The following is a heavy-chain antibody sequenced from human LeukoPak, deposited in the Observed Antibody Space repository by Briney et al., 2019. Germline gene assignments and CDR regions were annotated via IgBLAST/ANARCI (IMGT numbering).Heavy chain of an antibody. CDR3: ASVDISMDV. V-gene: IGHV4-39*01. J-gene: IGHJ6*04. CDR2: IYYSGST. CDR1: GGSISSSSYY. D-gene: IGHD2-2*03. Sequence: PSETLSLTCTVSGGSISSSSYYWGWIRQPPGKGLEWIGSIYYSGSTYYNPSLKSRVTISVDTSKNQFSLKLSSATAADTAVYYCASVDISMDVWGKGTTVTVSS.